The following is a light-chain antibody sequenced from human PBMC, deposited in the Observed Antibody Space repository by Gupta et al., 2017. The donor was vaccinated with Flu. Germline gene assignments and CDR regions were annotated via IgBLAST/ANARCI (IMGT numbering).Light chain of an antibody. CDR3: CSYAGRSIFFV. CDR2: EVG. J-gene: IGLJ1*01. Sequence: QSALTQPASVSGSPGQSITISCTGSRSDVGAYDLVSWYPVRPGRAPNLIIFEVGKRPSGVPDRFSGAKSGNTASLTIAGLLPEDEADYYCCSYAGRSIFFVFGTGTTVTVL. CDR1: RSDVGAYDL. V-gene: IGLV2-23*02.